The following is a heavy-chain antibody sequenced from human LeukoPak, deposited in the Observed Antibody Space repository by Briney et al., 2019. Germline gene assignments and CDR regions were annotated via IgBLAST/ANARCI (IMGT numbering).Heavy chain of an antibody. J-gene: IGHJ4*02. D-gene: IGHD3-3*01. Sequence: PSETLSLTCAVYGGSFSGYYWSWIRQPPGKGLEWIGEINHSGSTNYNPSLKSRVTISVDTSKNQFSLKLSSVTAADTAVYYCARDSDDFWSGYYFDYWGQGTLVTVSS. CDR1: GGSFSGYY. CDR2: INHSGST. V-gene: IGHV4-34*01. CDR3: ARDSDDFWSGYYFDY.